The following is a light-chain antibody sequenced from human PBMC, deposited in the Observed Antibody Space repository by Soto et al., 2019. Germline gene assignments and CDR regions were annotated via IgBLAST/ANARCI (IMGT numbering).Light chain of an antibody. V-gene: IGKV3-15*01. CDR1: QSVSSN. CDR3: QQYGTWPRT. Sequence: EIVMTQSPASLSVPPGERATLSCRASQSVSSNFAWYLQKPGQAPRLLIYGASTRATAVPARFTASGSGTEFTLTISSLQSDDFGVYYCQQYGTWPRTFGQGTKVEIK. J-gene: IGKJ1*01. CDR2: GAS.